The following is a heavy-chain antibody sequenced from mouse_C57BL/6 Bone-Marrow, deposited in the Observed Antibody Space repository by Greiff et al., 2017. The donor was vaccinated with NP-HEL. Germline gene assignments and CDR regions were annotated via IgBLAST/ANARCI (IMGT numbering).Heavy chain of an antibody. CDR1: GFNIKDDY. J-gene: IGHJ2*01. V-gene: IGHV14-4*01. CDR2: IDPENGDT. D-gene: IGHD1-1*01. CDR3: TFTTVVA. Sequence: EVKLMESGAELVRPGASVKLSCTASGFNIKDDYMHWVKQRPEQGLEWIGWIDPENGDTEYASKFQVKATITADTSSNTAYLQLSSLTSEDTAVYYCTFTTVVAWGQGTTLTVSS.